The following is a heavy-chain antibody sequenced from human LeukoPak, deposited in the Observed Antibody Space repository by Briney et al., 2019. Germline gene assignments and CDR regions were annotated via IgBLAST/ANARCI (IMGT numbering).Heavy chain of an antibody. CDR2: IYYSGRT. Sequence: SETLSLTCTVSGGSISSSSYSWGWVRQPPGKGLEWIGSIYYSGRTYYNPSLRSRVTISVDTSKNQFSLKLSSVTAADTAVYYCARQDYYDSSGYCGAFDIWGQGTMVTVSS. CDR3: ARQDYYDSSGYCGAFDI. J-gene: IGHJ3*02. D-gene: IGHD3-22*01. CDR1: GGSISSSSYS. V-gene: IGHV4-39*01.